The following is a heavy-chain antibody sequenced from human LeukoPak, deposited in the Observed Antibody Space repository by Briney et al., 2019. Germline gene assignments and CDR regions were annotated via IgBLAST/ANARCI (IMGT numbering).Heavy chain of an antibody. V-gene: IGHV1-2*02. D-gene: IGHD3-22*01. CDR1: GYTFTGYY. CDR3: ARDLGYYDSSGYTDP. Sequence: GASVKVSCKASGYTFTGYYMHWVRQAPGQGLEWMGWINPSSGGTNYAQKFQGRVTMTRDTSISTAYMELSRLRSDDTAGYYCARDLGYYDSSGYTDPWGQGTLVTVS. J-gene: IGHJ5*02. CDR2: INPSSGGT.